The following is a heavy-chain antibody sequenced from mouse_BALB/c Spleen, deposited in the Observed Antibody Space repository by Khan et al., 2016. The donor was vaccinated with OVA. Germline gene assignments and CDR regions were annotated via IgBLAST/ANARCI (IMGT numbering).Heavy chain of an antibody. J-gene: IGHJ3*01. CDR1: GYSFTTYY. CDR3: TRHGYFACFTY. CDR2: IDPFSGGT. V-gene: IGHV1S135*01. Sequence: EVQLQQSGPELMKPGTSVKISCKASGYSFTTYYIHWVIQTHGKSLEWIGYIDPFSGGTTYNQKFKGKATLTVDKSSSTAYIHLSNLTSEDAAVYYCTRHGYFACFTYWGQGTLVTVSA. D-gene: IGHD2-3*01.